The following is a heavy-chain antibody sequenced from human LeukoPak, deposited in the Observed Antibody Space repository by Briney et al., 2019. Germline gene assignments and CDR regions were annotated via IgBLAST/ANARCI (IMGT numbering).Heavy chain of an antibody. CDR2: IYYSGST. J-gene: IGHJ2*01. CDR1: GGSISSSSYY. V-gene: IGHV4-39*07. CDR3: ARWTVATHWYFDL. Sequence: SETLSLTCTVSGGSISSSSYYWGWIRQPPGKGLEWIGSIYYSGSTYYNPSLKSRVTISVDTSKNQFSLKLSSVTAADTAVYYCARWTVATHWYFDLWGRGTLVTVSS. D-gene: IGHD2-15*01.